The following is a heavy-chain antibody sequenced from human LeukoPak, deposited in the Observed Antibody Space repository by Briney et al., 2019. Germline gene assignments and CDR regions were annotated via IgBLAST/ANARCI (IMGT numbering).Heavy chain of an antibody. Sequence: GGSLRLSCAASGFTFRRYGMTWVRQAPGKGLDWVSSVSDSGRNTYYADSVKGRSTISRDNSRNTLYLQMNSLRAEDTAVYYCAREYHDSSGYLDYWGQGTLVTVSS. CDR2: VSDSGRNT. CDR1: GFTFRRYG. J-gene: IGHJ4*02. CDR3: AREYHDSSGYLDY. V-gene: IGHV3-23*01. D-gene: IGHD3-22*01.